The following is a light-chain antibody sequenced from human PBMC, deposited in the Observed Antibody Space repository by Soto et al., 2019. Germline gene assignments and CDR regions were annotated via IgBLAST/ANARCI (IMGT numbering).Light chain of an antibody. CDR1: QDVGSL. J-gene: IGKJ5*01. V-gene: IGKV3-11*01. Sequence: EIVLTQSPATLSLSAGERASLSCRASQDVGSLIAWYQQKPVQPPRLLIYDASNRATGIPARFSGSGSGTDFILTISCLEPEDFAVYYCHQRRSWPITFGQGTRLEIK. CDR3: HQRRSWPIT. CDR2: DAS.